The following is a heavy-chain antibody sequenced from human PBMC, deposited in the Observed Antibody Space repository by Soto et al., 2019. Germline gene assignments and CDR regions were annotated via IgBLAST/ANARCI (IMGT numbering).Heavy chain of an antibody. CDR2: INPNSGGT. J-gene: IGHJ4*02. V-gene: IGHV1-2*04. CDR3: ARTYCSSTGCYSGFDY. D-gene: IGHD2-2*01. CDR1: GYTFTGYY. Sequence: SVKVSCKASGYTFTGYYMHWVRQAPGQGLEWMGWINPNSGGTNYAQKFQGWVTMTRDTSISKAYMELSRLRSDETAVYYWARTYCSSTGCYSGFDYWGQGTLDNGSA.